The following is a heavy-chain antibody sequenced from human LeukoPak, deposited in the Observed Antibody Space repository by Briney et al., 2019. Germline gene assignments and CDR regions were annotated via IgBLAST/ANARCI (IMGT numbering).Heavy chain of an antibody. CDR2: IRYDGSNK. CDR3: AKDLWQLAVYYYYFMDV. D-gene: IGHD6-13*01. CDR1: GFTFSSYG. J-gene: IGHJ6*03. Sequence: GGSLRLSCAASGFTFSSYGMHWVRQAPGKGLEWVAFIRYDGSNKYYADSVRGRFTISRDNSKNTLYLQMNSLRAEDSAVYFCAKDLWQLAVYYYYFMDVWGKGTTVTVSS. V-gene: IGHV3-30*02.